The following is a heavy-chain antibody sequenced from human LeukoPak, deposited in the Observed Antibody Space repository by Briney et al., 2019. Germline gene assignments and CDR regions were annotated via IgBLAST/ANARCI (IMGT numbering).Heavy chain of an antibody. CDR1: GFTFSSYV. CDR3: ARSLVAAAPNFDY. V-gene: IGHV3-33*01. D-gene: IGHD6-13*01. J-gene: IGHJ4*02. CDR2: IWSDGSNK. Sequence: PGRSLRLSCAASGFTFSSYVMHWVRQAPGKGLEWVAVIWSDGSNKYYADSVKGRFTISRDNSKNTLYLQMNTLRAEDTAVYYCARSLVAAAPNFDYWGQGTLVTVSS.